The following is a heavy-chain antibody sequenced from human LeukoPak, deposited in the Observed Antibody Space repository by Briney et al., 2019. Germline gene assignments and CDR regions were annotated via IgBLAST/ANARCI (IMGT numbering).Heavy chain of an antibody. V-gene: IGHV3-48*03. CDR1: GFPFSFYE. J-gene: IGHJ4*02. D-gene: IGHD6-19*01. CDR2: IGASSIPK. Sequence: GGSLRLSCVVSGFPFSFYELNWVRQAPGKGLGWVSNIGASSIPKYYADSVKGRFSISGDNARNSLYLQMNSLRVEDTAVYYCALLAVASDFDYWGQGALVTVSS. CDR3: ALLAVASDFDY.